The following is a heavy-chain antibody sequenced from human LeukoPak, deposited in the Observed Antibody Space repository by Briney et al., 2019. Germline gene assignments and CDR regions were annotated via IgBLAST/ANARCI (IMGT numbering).Heavy chain of an antibody. CDR2: INHSGDN. CDR1: GGAFSGYY. CDR3: ARGSRNYNNYEGADY. D-gene: IGHD4-11*01. J-gene: IGHJ4*02. Sequence: PSAKLSLNCAVYGGAFSGYYWGWIRQPPGKGLEWIGEINHSGDNKYHPSLKRRVGMSVDMSNDQFTRKATSLTTGDTAVYYCARGSRNYNNYEGADYWGQGTLVTVS. V-gene: IGHV4-34*01.